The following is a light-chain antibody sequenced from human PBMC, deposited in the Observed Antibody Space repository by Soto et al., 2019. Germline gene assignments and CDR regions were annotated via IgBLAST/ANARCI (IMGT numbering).Light chain of an antibody. J-gene: IGKJ2*01. CDR1: QSLLHSNGYNY. CDR2: LGS. V-gene: IGKV2-28*01. Sequence: DIVMTQSPLSLPVTPGEPASISCRSSQSLLHSNGYNYLDWYLQKPGQSPQLLIYLGSNRASGVPERFSGSGSGTDFTLKISGVEAEDVGVYYCMQALQTPYTFGQWTKREIK. CDR3: MQALQTPYT.